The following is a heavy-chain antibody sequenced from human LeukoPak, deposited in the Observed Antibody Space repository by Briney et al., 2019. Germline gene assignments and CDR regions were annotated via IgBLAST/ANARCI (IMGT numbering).Heavy chain of an antibody. CDR2: ISGVDGST. CDR3: AKDLYSGHSSRGVFDY. J-gene: IGHJ4*02. D-gene: IGHD6-13*01. CDR1: GFTFSSYA. Sequence: GGSLRLSCVASGFTFSSYAMSWVRQAPGKGLEWVSGISGVDGSTNYADSVKGRFTISRDDPKNTLYPQMNSLRAEDTAVYHCAKDLYSGHSSRGVFDYWGQGTLVTVSS. V-gene: IGHV3-23*01.